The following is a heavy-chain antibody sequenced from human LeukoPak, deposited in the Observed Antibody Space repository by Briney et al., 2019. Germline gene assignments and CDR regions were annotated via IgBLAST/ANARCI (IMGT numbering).Heavy chain of an antibody. Sequence: SETLSLTCAVYGGSFSGYYWSWIRQPPGKGLEWIGNVYYSGSTDSNPSLKSRVTMSVDTSKNQFSMKLSSVTAADTAVYYCARGGTPITMIVVESNWFDPWGQGTRVTVSS. CDR2: VYYSGST. CDR3: ARGGTPITMIVVESNWFDP. D-gene: IGHD3-22*01. V-gene: IGHV4-59*01. CDR1: GGSFSGYY. J-gene: IGHJ5*02.